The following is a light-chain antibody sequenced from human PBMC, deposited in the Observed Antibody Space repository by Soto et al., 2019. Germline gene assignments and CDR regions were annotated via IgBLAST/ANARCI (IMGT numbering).Light chain of an antibody. CDR3: MQGTHWPIT. V-gene: IGKV2-28*01. CDR2: LGF. Sequence: DIVMTQSPLSLTVTPGEPSSISCRSSQSLLYSNGYNYWDWYLQKPGQSPQLLIYLGFNRDSGVPARFSGSGSGTDFALKISRVEAEDVGVYYCMQGTHWPITFGQGTRLEV. J-gene: IGKJ5*01. CDR1: QSLLYSNGYNY.